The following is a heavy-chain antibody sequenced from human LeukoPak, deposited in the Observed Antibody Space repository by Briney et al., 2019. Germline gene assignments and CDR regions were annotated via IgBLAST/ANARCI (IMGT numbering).Heavy chain of an antibody. V-gene: IGHV3-30*04. CDR2: ASYDGHNN. D-gene: IGHD3-22*01. CDR1: GFTFNNYA. CDR3: ARAKSYYDSSGFLAFFDY. J-gene: IGHJ4*02. Sequence: GRSLRLSCAVSGFTFNNYAMHWVRQAPGKGLEWVAVASYDGHNNYYADSVKGRFTISRDNSKNSLYLQMNSLRAEDTAVYYCARAKSYYDSSGFLAFFDYWGQGTLVTVSS.